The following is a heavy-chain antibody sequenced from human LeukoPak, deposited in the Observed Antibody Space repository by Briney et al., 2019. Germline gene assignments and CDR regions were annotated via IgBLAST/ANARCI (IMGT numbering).Heavy chain of an antibody. D-gene: IGHD2-2*01. CDR3: ARMEYQLLNNWFDP. V-gene: IGHV1-3*01. CDR1: GYTFTSYA. Sequence: APVKVSCKASGYTFTSYAMHWVRQAPGQRLEWMGWINAGNGNTKYSQKFQGRVTITRDTSASTAYMELSSLRSEDTAVYYCARMEYQLLNNWFDPWGQGTLVTVSS. CDR2: INAGNGNT. J-gene: IGHJ5*02.